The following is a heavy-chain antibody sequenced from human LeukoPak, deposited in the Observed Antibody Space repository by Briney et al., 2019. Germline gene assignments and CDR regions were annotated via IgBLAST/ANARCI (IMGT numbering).Heavy chain of an antibody. CDR3: ARDEPGIAVDVGVY. CDR2: ISSGGRIK. D-gene: IGHD6-19*01. V-gene: IGHV3-48*03. J-gene: IGHJ4*02. CDR1: GFTFSSYE. Sequence: QPGGSLRLSCAAPGFTFSSYEMNWVRQAPGKGQEWVSYISSGGRIKYYADSVKGRFTISRDNAKNSLYLQMNSLRAEDTAVYYCARDEPGIAVDVGVYWGQGTLVTVSS.